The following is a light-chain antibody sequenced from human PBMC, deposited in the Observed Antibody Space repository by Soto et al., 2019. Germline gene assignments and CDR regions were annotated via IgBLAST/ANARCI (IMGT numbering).Light chain of an antibody. Sequence: QSVLTQPASVSGSPGQSITISCTGTSSDVGGYNYVSWYQQHPGKAPKLIIYDVSNRPSGVSNRFSGSKSDNTASLTISGLQAEDEADYYCSSYTSSNTYVFGTGTKLTVL. V-gene: IGLV2-14*01. J-gene: IGLJ1*01. CDR3: SSYTSSNTYV. CDR1: SSDVGGYNY. CDR2: DVS.